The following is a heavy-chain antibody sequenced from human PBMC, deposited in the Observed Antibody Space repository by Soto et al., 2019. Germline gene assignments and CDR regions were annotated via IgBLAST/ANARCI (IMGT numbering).Heavy chain of an antibody. Sequence: ASGKVSCKASGYTFSSYGISWVRQAPGQGLEWMGWISTYNGDTKYAQKFQGRVTMTTDTSTSTAYMELRSLRSDDTAVYYCARGLGYCSSISCNGPFDPWGQGTLVTVSS. D-gene: IGHD2-2*01. CDR2: ISTYNGDT. J-gene: IGHJ5*02. CDR3: ARGLGYCSSISCNGPFDP. CDR1: GYTFSSYG. V-gene: IGHV1-18*01.